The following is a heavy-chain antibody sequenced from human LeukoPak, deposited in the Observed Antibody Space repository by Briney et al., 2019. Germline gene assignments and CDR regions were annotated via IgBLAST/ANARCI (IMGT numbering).Heavy chain of an antibody. D-gene: IGHD6-13*01. J-gene: IGHJ6*02. CDR2: IYYSGST. CDR1: GGSISSSSYY. CDR3: ARGSGQQLVPEENYYYYGMDV. Sequence: SETLSLTCTVSGGSISSSSYYWGWIRQPPGKGLEWIGSIYYSGSTNYNPSLKSRVTISVDTSKNQFSLKLSSVTAADTAVYYCARGSGQQLVPEENYYYYGMDVWGQGTTVTVSS. V-gene: IGHV4-39*07.